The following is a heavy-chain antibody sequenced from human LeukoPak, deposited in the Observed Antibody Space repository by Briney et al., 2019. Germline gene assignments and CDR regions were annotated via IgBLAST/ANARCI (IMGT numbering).Heavy chain of an antibody. D-gene: IGHD4-11*01. J-gene: IGHJ4*02. V-gene: IGHV3-49*03. CDR2: IRSKVYGETA. CDR3: TRDRGAYSLYDY. CDR1: GFSFGDYA. Sequence: GRSLRLSCTPSGFSFGDYARSRIRQDLGEGLGWVGFIRSKVYGETADYAASVKGRFTISRDDSKAIAYLQMNSLKTEDTAVYHCTRDRGAYSLYDYWGQGTLVTVSS.